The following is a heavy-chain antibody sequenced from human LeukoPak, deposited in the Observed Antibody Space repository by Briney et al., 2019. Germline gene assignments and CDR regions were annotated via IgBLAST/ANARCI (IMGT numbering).Heavy chain of an antibody. CDR3: ARVNDYDSGSLYRPIDY. J-gene: IGHJ4*02. D-gene: IGHD3-10*01. Sequence: GGSLRLSCTASGFTLSTSWMSWVRQAPGRGLEWVASIKQDGSQKYYVDSVKGRFTISRDNVKNSLYLQMNSLRAEDTAVYSCARVNDYDSGSLYRPIDYWGQGTLVTVSS. CDR2: IKQDGSQK. CDR1: GFTLSTSW. V-gene: IGHV3-7*01.